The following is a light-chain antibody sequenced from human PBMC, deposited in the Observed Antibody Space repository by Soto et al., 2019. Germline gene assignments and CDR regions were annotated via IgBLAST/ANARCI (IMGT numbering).Light chain of an antibody. Sequence: EIVLTQSPATLSLSPGERATLSCRASQSVSNYLAWYQQKPGQAPRLLIYDASNRASGIPARFSGSGSGTDFTLTISSLXPEDFAVYYRQQRSNWPPVTFGGGTKVDIK. CDR2: DAS. J-gene: IGKJ4*01. CDR1: QSVSNY. CDR3: QQRSNWPPVT. V-gene: IGKV3-11*01.